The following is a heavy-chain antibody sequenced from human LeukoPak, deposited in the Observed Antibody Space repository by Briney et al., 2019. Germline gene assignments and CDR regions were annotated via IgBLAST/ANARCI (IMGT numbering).Heavy chain of an antibody. V-gene: IGHV3-74*01. CDR1: GFSFSVYW. D-gene: IGHD3-10*02. Sequence: WGSLGLSCAASGFSFSVYWMHWVRQAPGKGPVWVSRIKTDGSITDYADSVKGRFSISRDNAKNTLYLQMNSLRAEDTAVYYCARDRYYVPDYWGQGTLVTVSS. CDR3: ARDRYYVPDY. CDR2: IKTDGSIT. J-gene: IGHJ4*02.